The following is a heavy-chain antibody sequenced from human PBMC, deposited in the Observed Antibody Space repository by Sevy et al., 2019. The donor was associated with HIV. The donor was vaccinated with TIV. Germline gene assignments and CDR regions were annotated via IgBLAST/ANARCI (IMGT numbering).Heavy chain of an antibody. D-gene: IGHD3-16*01. CDR1: GGSISSEGYY. V-gene: IGHV4-31*03. CDR2: IYYDVGP. CDR3: ARLWGTAFDY. Sequence: SETLSLTCSVSGGSISSEGYYWSRIRQRPGKDLEWIGHIYYDVGPYYNPSLRSRLFISVDTAMNSFSLGLTSVTVADTAIYFCARLWGTAFDYWGQGTMVTVSS. J-gene: IGHJ4*02.